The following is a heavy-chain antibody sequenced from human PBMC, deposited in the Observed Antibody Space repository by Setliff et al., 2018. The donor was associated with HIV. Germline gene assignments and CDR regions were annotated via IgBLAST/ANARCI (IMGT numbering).Heavy chain of an antibody. Sequence: PGGSLRLSCSASGSTFSSYAMHWVRQAPGKGLEWVSAISGSGGSAYYADSVRGRVTISRDNSKNTVDLQMNSLRTEDTAVYYCAKDGDYRNGDYDAFDIWGLGTMVTVSS. V-gene: IGHV3-23*01. J-gene: IGHJ3*02. CDR2: ISGSGGSA. CDR3: AKDGDYRNGDYDAFDI. CDR1: GSTFSSYA. D-gene: IGHD4-4*01.